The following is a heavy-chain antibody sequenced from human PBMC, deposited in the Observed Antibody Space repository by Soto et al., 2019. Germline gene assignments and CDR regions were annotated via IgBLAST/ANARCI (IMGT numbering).Heavy chain of an antibody. J-gene: IGHJ6*02. V-gene: IGHV1-2*02. Sequence: QVQLVQSGAEVKKPGASVKFSCRASGYILTDYYMHWVRQAPGQGLEWVAWINPNNGDTKYAQNFQGRGTMTRDTSTNTVYMDLSRLRSDDTAVYYCAGSSGSYSYYGMDVWGQGTTVTVSS. CDR1: GYILTDYY. CDR2: INPNNGDT. CDR3: AGSSGSYSYYGMDV. D-gene: IGHD1-26*01.